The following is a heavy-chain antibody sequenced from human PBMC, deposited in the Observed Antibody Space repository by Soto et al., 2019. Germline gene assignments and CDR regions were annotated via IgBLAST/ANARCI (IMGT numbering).Heavy chain of an antibody. J-gene: IGHJ2*01. Sequence: GGSLRLSCAASGFTFDDYAMHWVRQAPGKGLEWVSGISWNSGSIGYADSVKGRFTISRDNAKNSLYLQMNSLRAEDTALYYCAKFYYDSSGYSTPTGYFDLWGRGTLVTVSS. CDR3: AKFYYDSSGYSTPTGYFDL. V-gene: IGHV3-9*01. D-gene: IGHD3-22*01. CDR1: GFTFDDYA. CDR2: ISWNSGSI.